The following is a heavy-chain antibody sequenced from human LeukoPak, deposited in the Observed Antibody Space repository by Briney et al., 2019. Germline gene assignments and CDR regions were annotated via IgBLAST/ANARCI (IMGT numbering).Heavy chain of an antibody. V-gene: IGHV3-53*01. CDR3: ANLGRVVRVDY. CDR1: GITVSSNY. J-gene: IGHJ4*02. D-gene: IGHD2-21*01. Sequence: GGSLRLSCAASGITVSSNYMSWVRQAPGKGLEWVSVIYSGGSTYYADSVKGRFTISRDNSKNTLYLQMNSLRAEDTAVYYCANLGRVVRVDYWGQGTLVTVSS. CDR2: IYSGGST.